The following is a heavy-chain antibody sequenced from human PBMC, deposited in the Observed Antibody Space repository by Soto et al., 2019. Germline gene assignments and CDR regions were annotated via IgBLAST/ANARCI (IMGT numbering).Heavy chain of an antibody. J-gene: IGHJ6*02. CDR3: ARAIVVTIGGMDV. Sequence: SETLSLTCTVSGGSISSADYYWSWVRQPPGKGLEWIGYIYYSGSTFFNPSLKSRVTISKDTSRNQFSLRLNSVTAADTAVYYCARAIVVTIGGMDVWGQWTAVTVSS. V-gene: IGHV4-30-4*01. D-gene: IGHD5-12*01. CDR2: IYYSGST. CDR1: GGSISSADYY.